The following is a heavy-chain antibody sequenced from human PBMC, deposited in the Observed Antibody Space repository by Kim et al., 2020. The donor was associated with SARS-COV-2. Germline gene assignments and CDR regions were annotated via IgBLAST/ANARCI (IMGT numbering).Heavy chain of an antibody. V-gene: IGHV3-30*18. Sequence: GGSLRLSCAASGFTFNRYGMHWVRQAPGKGLEWVALISHDGRNIYYANSAKGRFTVSRDNSKNTLYLQMNSLRAEDTAVYYCAKAGGVRFSPFDPWGPGNLVTVSS. CDR3: AKAGGVRFSPFDP. D-gene: IGHD3-3*01. J-gene: IGHJ5*02. CDR1: GFTFNRYG. CDR2: ISHDGRNI.